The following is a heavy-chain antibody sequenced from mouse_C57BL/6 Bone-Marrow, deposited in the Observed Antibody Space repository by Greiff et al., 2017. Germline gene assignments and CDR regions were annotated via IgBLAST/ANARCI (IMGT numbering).Heavy chain of an antibody. Sequence: VQLQQSGAELVRPGTSVKVSCKASGYAFTNYLIEWVKQRPGQGLEWIGVINPGSGGTNYNEKFKGKATLTADKSSSTAYMQLSSLTSEDSAIYFCARYYDGYFSYWYFDVWGTGTTVTVSS. D-gene: IGHD2-3*01. CDR1: GYAFTNYL. CDR2: INPGSGGT. CDR3: ARYYDGYFSYWYFDV. V-gene: IGHV1-54*01. J-gene: IGHJ1*03.